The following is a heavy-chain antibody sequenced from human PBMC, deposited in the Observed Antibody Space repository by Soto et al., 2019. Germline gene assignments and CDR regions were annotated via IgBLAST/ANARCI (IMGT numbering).Heavy chain of an antibody. CDR2: IIPIFGTA. Sequence: VKGSCNASGGSFSSYASSWVRQAPGQGLEWMGGIIPIFGTANYVQKFQGRVTITADESTSTAYMELSSLRSEDTAVYYCARDKAEMATTLYGMDVWGQGTTVTVSS. CDR1: GGSFSSYA. CDR3: ARDKAEMATTLYGMDV. D-gene: IGHD1-1*01. V-gene: IGHV1-69*01. J-gene: IGHJ6*02.